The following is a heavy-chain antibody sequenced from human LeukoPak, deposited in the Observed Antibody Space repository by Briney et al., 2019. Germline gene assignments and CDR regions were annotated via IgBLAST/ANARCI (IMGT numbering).Heavy chain of an antibody. D-gene: IGHD6-13*01. V-gene: IGHV3-23*01. J-gene: IGHJ4*02. Sequence: PGGSLRLSCAVSGFTFSSHAMSWVRQAPGKGLEWVSAISGSGGSTYYADSVKGRFTISRDNAKKSSYLQMNSLRAEDTAVYYCARGMGIAAAGETFDYWGQGTLVTVSS. CDR3: ARGMGIAAAGETFDY. CDR1: GFTFSSHA. CDR2: ISGSGGST.